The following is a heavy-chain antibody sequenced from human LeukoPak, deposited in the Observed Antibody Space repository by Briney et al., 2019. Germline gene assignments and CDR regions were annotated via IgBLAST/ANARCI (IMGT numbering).Heavy chain of an antibody. CDR1: GFTFYDYA. D-gene: IGHD3-9*01. CDR3: AKDQTYDILPGYLYGMDV. Sequence: TGGSLRLSCAASGFTFYDYAMHWVRQAPGKGLEGVSGISWNSGSIVYADSVKGRFTISRDNAKTSLYLHMNSLRAEDTALYYCAKDQTYDILPGYLYGMDVWGHGTTVTVSS. J-gene: IGHJ6*02. CDR2: ISWNSGSI. V-gene: IGHV3-9*01.